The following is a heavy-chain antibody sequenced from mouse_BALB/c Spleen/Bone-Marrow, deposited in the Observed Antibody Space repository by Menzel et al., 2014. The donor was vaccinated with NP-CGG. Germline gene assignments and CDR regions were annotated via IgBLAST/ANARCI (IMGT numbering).Heavy chain of an antibody. Sequence: VQLQQSGSVLVRPGASVKLSCKASGYTFTNSWMHWAKQRPGQGLEWIGEIHPNSGNTNYNEKFEGKATLTVDTSSTTAYVGLSSLTSEDSAVYYCARHHRYAYYFDYWGQGTALTVSS. CDR2: IHPNSGNT. CDR1: GYTFTNSW. V-gene: IGHV1S130*01. CDR3: ARHHRYAYYFDY. D-gene: IGHD2-14*01. J-gene: IGHJ2*01.